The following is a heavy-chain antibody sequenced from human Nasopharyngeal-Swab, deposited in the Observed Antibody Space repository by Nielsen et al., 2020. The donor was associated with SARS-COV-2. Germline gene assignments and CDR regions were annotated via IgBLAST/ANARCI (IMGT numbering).Heavy chain of an antibody. Sequence: APHAPGQGFGWLGIINPSGGSTSYAQKFQGRVTMTRGTSTSTVYMELGSLRSEDTAVYYCAREDYYDSSGYPPYYYYGMDVWGQGTTVTVSS. CDR2: INPSGGST. J-gene: IGHJ6*02. V-gene: IGHV1-46*01. CDR3: AREDYYDSSGYPPYYYYGMDV. D-gene: IGHD3-22*01.